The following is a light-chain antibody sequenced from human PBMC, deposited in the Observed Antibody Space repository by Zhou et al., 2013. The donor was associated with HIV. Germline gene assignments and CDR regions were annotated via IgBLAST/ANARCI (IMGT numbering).Light chain of an antibody. CDR3: QQYNSYPP. CDR1: QSISSY. J-gene: IGKJ4*01. CDR2: AAS. V-gene: IGKV1-39*01. Sequence: DIQMTQSPSSLSASVGDRVTITCRASQSISSYLNWYQQKPGKAPKFLIYAASSLQSGVPSRFSGSGSGTDFTLTISSLQPEDFATYYCQQYNSYPPFGGGTKVEIK.